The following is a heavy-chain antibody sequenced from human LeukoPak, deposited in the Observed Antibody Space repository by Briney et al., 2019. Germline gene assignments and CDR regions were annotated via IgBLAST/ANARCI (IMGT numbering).Heavy chain of an antibody. CDR2: ITNSGRDM. Sequence: GGALRLSRAASGFTFSDHYMSWFRQAPGKGREWISYITNSGRDMSYTDSVKGRFTISRDNAKNSLFLQMNSLRAEDTAVYFCGRGHWGIDYWGQGTLVTVSS. V-gene: IGHV3-11*04. CDR1: GFTFSDHY. CDR3: GRGHWGIDY. J-gene: IGHJ4*02. D-gene: IGHD7-27*01.